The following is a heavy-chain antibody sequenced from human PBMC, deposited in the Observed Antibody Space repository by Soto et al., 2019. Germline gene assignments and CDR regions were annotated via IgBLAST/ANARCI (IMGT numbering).Heavy chain of an antibody. CDR1: GGSISSGDYY. J-gene: IGHJ5*02. CDR3: AGARYFDWLLLIWFDP. D-gene: IGHD3-9*01. V-gene: IGHV4-30-4*01. CDR2: IYYSGST. Sequence: PSETLSLTCTVSGGSISSGDYYWSWIRQPPGKGLEWIGYIYYSGSTYYNPSLKSRVTISVDTSKNQFSLKLSSVTAADTAVYYCAGARYFDWLLLIWFDPWGQGTLVTVSS.